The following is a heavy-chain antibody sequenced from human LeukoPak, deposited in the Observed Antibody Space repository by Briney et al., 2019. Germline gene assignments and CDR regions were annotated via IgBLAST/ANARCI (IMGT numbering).Heavy chain of an antibody. CDR3: AKEGYYYDSSGYYYRD. CDR1: GFTFSSYA. Sequence: GGSLRLSCAASGFTFSSYAVSWVRQAPGKGLEWVSAISGSGGSTYYADSVKGRFTISRDNSKNTLYLQMNSLRAEDTAVYYCAKEGYYYDSSGYYYRDWGQGTLVTVSS. D-gene: IGHD3-22*01. CDR2: ISGSGGST. V-gene: IGHV3-23*01. J-gene: IGHJ4*02.